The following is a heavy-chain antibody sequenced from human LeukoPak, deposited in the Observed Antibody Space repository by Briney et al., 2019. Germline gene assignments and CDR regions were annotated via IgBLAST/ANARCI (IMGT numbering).Heavy chain of an antibody. Sequence: GRSLRLSCAASGFTFSSYGMHWVRQAPGKGLEWVAVIWYDGSNKYYADSVKGRFTISRDNSKNTLYLQMNSLRAEDTAVYYCARGSPYYDILTGYTFDYWGQGILVTVSS. V-gene: IGHV3-33*01. J-gene: IGHJ4*02. CDR1: GFTFSSYG. CDR3: ARGSPYYDILTGYTFDY. CDR2: IWYDGSNK. D-gene: IGHD3-9*01.